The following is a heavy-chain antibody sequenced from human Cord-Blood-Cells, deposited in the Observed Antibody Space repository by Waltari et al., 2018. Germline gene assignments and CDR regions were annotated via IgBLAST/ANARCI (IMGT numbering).Heavy chain of an antibody. J-gene: IGHJ3*02. CDR2: IIPILGIA. CDR1: GRTFSSYA. D-gene: IGHD3-9*01. Sequence: QVQLVQSGAEVKKPGSSVKASCQASGRTFSSYALRWVRPAPGQGLEWMGGIIPILGIANYAQKFQGRVTITADESTSTAYMELSSLRSEDTAVYYCARDLAMDGTGDAFDIWGQGTMVTVSS. CDR3: ARDLAMDGTGDAFDI. V-gene: IGHV1-69*04.